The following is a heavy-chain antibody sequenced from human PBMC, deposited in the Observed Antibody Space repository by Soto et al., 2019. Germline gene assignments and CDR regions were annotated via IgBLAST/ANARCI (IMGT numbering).Heavy chain of an antibody. Sequence: EVQLVESGGGLVRPGRSLRLSCAASGFTFDDYAMHWVRQAPGKGLEWVSGISWNSGSIGYADSVKGRFTISRDNAKNSLYLQMNSLRAEDTALYYCAKADLGYCTNGVCSAYYYYYMDVWGKGTTVTVSS. CDR3: AKADLGYCTNGVCSAYYYYYMDV. J-gene: IGHJ6*03. V-gene: IGHV3-9*01. CDR1: GFTFDDYA. D-gene: IGHD2-8*01. CDR2: ISWNSGSI.